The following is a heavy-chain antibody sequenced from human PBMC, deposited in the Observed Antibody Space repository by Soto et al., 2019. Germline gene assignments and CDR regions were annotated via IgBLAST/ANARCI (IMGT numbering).Heavy chain of an antibody. J-gene: IGHJ6*02. Sequence: ASVKLSCKASGYSFRNYGIAWVRQAPGQGPEWMGWISPYNGRKNYAQNVKGRVVMTTDISTNTVYLELRSLRSDDTAIYYCGRCRTDSYAMDVWG. CDR1: GYSFRNYG. CDR2: ISPYNGRK. V-gene: IGHV1-18*01. CDR3: GRCRTDSYAMDV. D-gene: IGHD2-8*02.